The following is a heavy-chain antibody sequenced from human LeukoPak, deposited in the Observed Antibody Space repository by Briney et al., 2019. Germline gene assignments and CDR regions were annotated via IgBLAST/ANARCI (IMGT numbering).Heavy chain of an antibody. V-gene: IGHV3-66*01. CDR3: AKVSPFDY. CDR2: TYSSGVT. J-gene: IGHJ4*02. CDR1: GFTVSNSY. Sequence: GGSLRLPCAAYGFTVSNSYISWVRQAPGKGLEWVSVTYSSGVTYYADSVRGRFAISRDSSKNTLYLQINSLRAEDTAVYYCAKVSPFDYWGQGTLVTVSS.